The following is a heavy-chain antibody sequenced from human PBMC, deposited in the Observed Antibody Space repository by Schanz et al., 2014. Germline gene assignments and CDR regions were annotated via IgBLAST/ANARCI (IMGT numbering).Heavy chain of an antibody. D-gene: IGHD3-10*01. V-gene: IGHV3-74*01. CDR2: INSVGSNT. CDR1: GFTFSSYW. CDR3: AKGRFGELSAFDI. J-gene: IGHJ3*02. Sequence: EVQLVESGGGLVQPGGSLRLSCAASGFTFSSYWMHWVRQVPGKGLVWVSRINSVGSNTDYADSVTGRFTISRDNSKITLYMQMNSLRAEDTAVYYCAKGRFGELSAFDIWGQGTMVTVSS.